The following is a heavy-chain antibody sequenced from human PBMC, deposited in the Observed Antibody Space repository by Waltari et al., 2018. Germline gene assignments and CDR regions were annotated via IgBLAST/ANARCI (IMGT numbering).Heavy chain of an antibody. CDR2: INHSGNT. Sequence: QVQLQQWGAGLLKPSETLSLTCAVYGGSFSGYYWSWIRQPPGKGLGWSGEINHSGNTNYNPSLKSRVTISVDTSKNQFSLKLSSVTAADTAVYYCARLAYDILTGPFLYAFDIWGQGTMVTVSS. J-gene: IGHJ3*02. CDR1: GGSFSGYY. CDR3: ARLAYDILTGPFLYAFDI. V-gene: IGHV4-34*01. D-gene: IGHD3-9*01.